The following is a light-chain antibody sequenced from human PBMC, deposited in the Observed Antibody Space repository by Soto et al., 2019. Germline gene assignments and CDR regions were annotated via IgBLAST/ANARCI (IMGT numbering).Light chain of an antibody. V-gene: IGKV3-20*01. Sequence: DIVLTQSPGTLSLSPGERAARSCRASQSVSSSYLAWYQQKPGQAPRLVIYGASNRATGIADRFSGSGSGTDFTLTISRLEPEDFAVYYCQQYDNSPLTFGGGTKVDIK. CDR2: GAS. J-gene: IGKJ4*01. CDR1: QSVSSSY. CDR3: QQYDNSPLT.